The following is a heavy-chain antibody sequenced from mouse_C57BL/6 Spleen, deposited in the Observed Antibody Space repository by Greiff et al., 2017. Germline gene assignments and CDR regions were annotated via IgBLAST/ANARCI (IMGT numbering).Heavy chain of an antibody. Sequence: VQLQQSGAELVRPGASVKLSCKASGYTFTDYYINWVKQRPGQGLEWIARIYPGSGNTYYNEKFKGKATLTAEKSSSTAYMQLSSLTSEDSAVYVCARGRGYGYDFDYWGQGTTLTVSS. CDR2: IYPGSGNT. D-gene: IGHD2-2*01. CDR3: ARGRGYGYDFDY. CDR1: GYTFTDYY. V-gene: IGHV1-76*01. J-gene: IGHJ2*01.